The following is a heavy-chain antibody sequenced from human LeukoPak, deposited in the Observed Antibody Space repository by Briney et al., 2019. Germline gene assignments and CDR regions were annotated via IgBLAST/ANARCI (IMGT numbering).Heavy chain of an antibody. Sequence: SETLSLTCTVSGGSISNSIYYWGWIRQPPGKGLEWIGSIYYSGNTYYNPSLKSRVTISVDTSKNQFSLKLSSVTAADTAVYYCARGPYSSSWPRYWGQGTLVTVSS. J-gene: IGHJ4*02. CDR3: ARGPYSSSWPRY. D-gene: IGHD6-13*01. CDR1: GGSISNSIYY. V-gene: IGHV4-39*01. CDR2: IYYSGNT.